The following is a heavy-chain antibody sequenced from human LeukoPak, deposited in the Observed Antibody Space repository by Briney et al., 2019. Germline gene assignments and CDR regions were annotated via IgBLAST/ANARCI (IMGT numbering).Heavy chain of an antibody. J-gene: IGHJ4*02. CDR3: ARAVVVTAYDF. CDR1: GGSFSGYY. CDR2: INHSVST. D-gene: IGHD2-21*02. V-gene: IGHV4-34*01. Sequence: PSETLSLTCAVYGGSFSGYYWSWTRQPPGKGLEWIGEINHSVSTNYNPSLKSRVTISVDTSKNQFSLKLSSVTAADTAVYYRARAVVVTAYDFWGQGTLVTVSS.